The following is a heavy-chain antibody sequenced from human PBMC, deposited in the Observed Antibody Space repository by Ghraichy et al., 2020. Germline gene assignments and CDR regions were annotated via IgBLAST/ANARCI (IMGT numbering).Heavy chain of an antibody. J-gene: IGHJ3*02. Sequence: LSLTCAASGFTFSSNTMNWVHQAPGKGLEWVSSITSTSSYIYYADSVKGRFTISRDNAKNSLYLQMNSLGAEDTALYYCVRTYCSSRRCFWGASQNAFDIWGQGTMVTVSS. D-gene: IGHD2-2*01. CDR1: GFTFSSNT. CDR2: ITSTSSYI. CDR3: VRTYCSSRRCFWGASQNAFDI. V-gene: IGHV3-21*01.